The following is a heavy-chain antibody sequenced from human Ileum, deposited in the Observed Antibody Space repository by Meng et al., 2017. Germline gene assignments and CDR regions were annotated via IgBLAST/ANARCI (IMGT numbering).Heavy chain of an antibody. D-gene: IGHD1-26*01. Sequence: VQLLCSGPGLLKSSGPPSPTCPVSGGSISTSDWWSWVRQPPGKGLEWIGEIHHSGSTNYNPSLKSRVTISVDKSKNQFSLKLNSVTAADTAVYYCAREWSGSYRHFDYWGQGTLVTVSS. CDR1: GGSISTSDW. CDR3: AREWSGSYRHFDY. V-gene: IGHV4-4*02. J-gene: IGHJ4*02. CDR2: IHHSGST.